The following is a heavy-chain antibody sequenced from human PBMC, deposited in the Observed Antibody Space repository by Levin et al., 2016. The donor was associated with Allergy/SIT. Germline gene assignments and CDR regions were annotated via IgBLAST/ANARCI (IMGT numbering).Heavy chain of an antibody. V-gene: IGHV3-23*01. D-gene: IGHD3-3*01. J-gene: IGHJ5*02. CDR2: ITGTGVRT. CDR3: ARVHDFWLRDEGS. Sequence: VRQAPGKGLEWVSSITGTGVRTYYADSVKGRFTISRDNSANMLYMEMNNLRVEDTAIYYCARVHDFWLRDEGSWGQGTLVTVSS.